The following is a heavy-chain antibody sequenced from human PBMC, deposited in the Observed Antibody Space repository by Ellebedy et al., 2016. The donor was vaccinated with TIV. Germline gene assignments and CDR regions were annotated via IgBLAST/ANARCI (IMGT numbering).Heavy chain of an antibody. Sequence: GESLKISCAASGFTFSSYAMSWVRQAPGKGLEWVSAISGSGGSTYYADSVKGRFTISRDNSKNTLYLQMNSLRAEDTALYYCARNVPSGSYYFDSWGQGTLVTVSS. D-gene: IGHD1-26*01. CDR2: ISGSGGST. CDR3: ARNVPSGSYYFDS. CDR1: GFTFSSYA. V-gene: IGHV3-23*01. J-gene: IGHJ4*02.